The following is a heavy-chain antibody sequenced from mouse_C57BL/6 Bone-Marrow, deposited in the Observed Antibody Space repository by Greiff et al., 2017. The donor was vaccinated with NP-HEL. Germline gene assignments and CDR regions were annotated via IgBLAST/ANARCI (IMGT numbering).Heavy chain of an antibody. Sequence: QVQLQQSGPGLVQPSQSLSITCTVSGFSLTSYGVHWVRQSPGKGLEWLGVIWSGGGPAYNAAFISRLSISKDNSKSQIFFKMNSLQAYDTAIYYCGRNEDDYGQYYYAMDYWGQGTSVTVSS. CDR1: GFSLTSYG. J-gene: IGHJ4*01. CDR2: IWSGGGP. V-gene: IGHV2-2*01. D-gene: IGHD2-4*01. CDR3: GRNEDDYGQYYYAMDY.